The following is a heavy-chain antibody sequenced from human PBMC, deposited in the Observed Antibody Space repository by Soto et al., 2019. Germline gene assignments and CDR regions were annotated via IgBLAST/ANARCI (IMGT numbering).Heavy chain of an antibody. V-gene: IGHV3-15*01. CDR3: TTDWNYYYYGMDV. CDR2: IKSKTDGGTT. Sequence: PGGSLRLSCAASGFTFSNAWMNWVRQAPGKGLEWVGRIKSKTDGGTTDYAAPVKGRFTISKDDSKNTLYLQMNSLKTEDTAVYYCTTDWNYYYYGMDVWGQGTTVTSP. J-gene: IGHJ6*02. CDR1: GFTFSNAW. D-gene: IGHD1-1*01.